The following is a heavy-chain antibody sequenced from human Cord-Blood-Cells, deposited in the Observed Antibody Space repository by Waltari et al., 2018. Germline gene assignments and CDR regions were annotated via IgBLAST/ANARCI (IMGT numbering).Heavy chain of an antibody. CDR3: ASQFSSRGSGSYYNDY. CDR2: INTNTGNP. D-gene: IGHD3-10*01. CDR1: GYTFTSYA. J-gene: IGHJ4*02. Sequence: QVQLVQSGSELKKPGASVKVSCKAAGYTFTSYAMNWVPRAPGQGLEWMGWINTNTGNPTYAQGFTGRFVFSLDTSVSTAYLQISSLKAEDTAVYYCASQFSSRGSGSYYNDYWGQGTLVTVSS. V-gene: IGHV7-4-1*02.